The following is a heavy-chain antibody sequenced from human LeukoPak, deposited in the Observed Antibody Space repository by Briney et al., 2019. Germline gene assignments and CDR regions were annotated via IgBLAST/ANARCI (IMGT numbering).Heavy chain of an antibody. V-gene: IGHV3-30*03. CDR2: ISYDGSNK. CDR3: ARDGVVVTSGYYFDY. CDR1: GFTFSSYS. J-gene: IGHJ4*02. D-gene: IGHD2-15*01. Sequence: GGSLRLSCAASGFTFSSYSMNWVRQAPGKGLEWVAVISYDGSNKYYADSVKGRFTISRDNSKNTLYLQMNSLRAEDTAVYYCARDGVVVTSGYYFDYWGQGTLVTVSS.